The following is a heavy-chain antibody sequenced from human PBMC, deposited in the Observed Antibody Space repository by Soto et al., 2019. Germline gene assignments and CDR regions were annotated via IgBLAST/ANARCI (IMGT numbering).Heavy chain of an antibody. J-gene: IGHJ4*02. V-gene: IGHV3-9*01. Sequence: EVQLVESGGGLVQPGRSLRLSCAASGFTFDDYAMHWVRQAPGKGLEGVSGISWDSGSIGYADSVKGRFPISRDNAKDSLYLQMNSLRAEDTALYYCAKGEASSGYDSLFDYWGQGTLVTVSS. CDR2: ISWDSGSI. CDR3: AKGEASSGYDSLFDY. CDR1: GFTFDDYA. D-gene: IGHD3-22*01.